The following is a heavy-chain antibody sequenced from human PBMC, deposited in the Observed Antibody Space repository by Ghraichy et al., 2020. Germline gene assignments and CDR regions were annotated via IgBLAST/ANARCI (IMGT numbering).Heavy chain of an antibody. V-gene: IGHV4-38-2*02. D-gene: IGHD3-22*01. CDR2: IYHSGST. CDR1: GYSISSGYY. J-gene: IGHJ4*02. Sequence: SETLSLTCTVSGYSISSGYYWGWIRQPPGKGLEWIGSIYHSGSTYYNPSLKSRVTISVDTSKNHFSLKLSSVTAADTAVYYCARDFGGLESAHDSSGYYYDPYFDYWGQGTLVTVSS. CDR3: ARDFGGLESAHDSSGYYYDPYFDY.